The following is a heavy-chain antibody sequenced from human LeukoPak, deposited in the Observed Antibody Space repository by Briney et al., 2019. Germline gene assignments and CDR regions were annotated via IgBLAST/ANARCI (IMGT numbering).Heavy chain of an antibody. D-gene: IGHD6-19*01. CDR3: AKDMGSSGWWYFDY. CDR2: ISWDGGST. J-gene: IGHJ4*02. Sequence: PGGSLRLSCAASGFTFGSYGMHWVRQAPGKGLEWVSLISWDGGSTYYADSVKGRFTISRDNSKNSLYLQMNSLRAEDTALYYCAKDMGSSGWWYFDYWGQGTLVTVSS. CDR1: GFTFGSYG. V-gene: IGHV3-43D*03.